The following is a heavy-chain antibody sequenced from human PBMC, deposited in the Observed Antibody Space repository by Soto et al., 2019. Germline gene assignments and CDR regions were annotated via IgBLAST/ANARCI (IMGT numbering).Heavy chain of an antibody. CDR1: GGSFSGYY. J-gene: IGHJ5*02. CDR3: ARSGLRFLEEQNWFDP. V-gene: IGHV4-34*01. D-gene: IGHD3-3*01. CDR2: INHSGST. Sequence: SETLSLTCAVYGGSFSGYYWSLIRQPPGKGLEWIGEINHSGSTNYNPSLKSRVTISVDTSKNQFSLKLSSVTAADTAVYYCARSGLRFLEEQNWFDPWGQGTLVTVSS.